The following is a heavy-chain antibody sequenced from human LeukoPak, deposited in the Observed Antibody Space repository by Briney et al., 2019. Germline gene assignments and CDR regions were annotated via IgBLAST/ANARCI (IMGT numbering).Heavy chain of an antibody. J-gene: IGHJ4*02. CDR1: GFTVSSNY. CDR2: IYSGGST. V-gene: IGHV3-53*01. CDR3: ARVNLRKFDY. Sequence: GGSLRLSCAASGFTVSSNYMSWVSQAPGKGLEWVSVIYSGGSTYYADSVKGRFTISRDNSKNTLYLQMNGLRAEDTAVYYCARVNLRKFDYWGQGTLVTVSS.